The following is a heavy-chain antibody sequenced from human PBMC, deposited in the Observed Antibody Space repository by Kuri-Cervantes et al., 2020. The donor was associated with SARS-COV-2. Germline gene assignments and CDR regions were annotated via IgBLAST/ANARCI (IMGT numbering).Heavy chain of an antibody. V-gene: IGHV3-33*08. CDR1: GFTFSNYV. D-gene: IGHD3-16*01. CDR2: IWYDGENE. J-gene: IGHJ6*03. CDR3: ARGAANYYYMDV. Sequence: GKSLKISCVASGFTFSNYVIHWVRQAPGKGLEWVAVIWYDGENEYYAGSVKGRFTISRDNSKNTVSLHMNSLRAEDTAMYYCARGAANYYYMDVWGKGTTVTVSS.